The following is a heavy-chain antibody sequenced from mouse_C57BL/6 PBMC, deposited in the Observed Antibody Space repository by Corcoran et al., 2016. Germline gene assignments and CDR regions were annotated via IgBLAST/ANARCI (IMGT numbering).Heavy chain of an antibody. D-gene: IGHD1-1*01. J-gene: IGHJ1*03. CDR3: ARDYYRSSWYFDV. CDR2: INPNSGGT. CDR1: GYTFTDYY. Sequence: EVQLQQSGPELVKPGASVKISCKASGYTFTDYYMNWVKQSHGKSLEWIGDINPNSGGTSYNQKFKGKVTLTVDKSSSTAYMELRSLTSEDSAVYYCARDYYRSSWYFDVWGTGTTVTVSS. V-gene: IGHV1-26*01.